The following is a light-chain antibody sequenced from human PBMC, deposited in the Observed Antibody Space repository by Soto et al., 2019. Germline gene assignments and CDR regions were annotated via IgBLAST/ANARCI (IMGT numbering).Light chain of an antibody. Sequence: IQMTQSPSSVSASVGGRVTITCRASQGIRTDLGWYQQSPGKAPKVLIVGASTLQSGVPSRFSGSGSGTDCTLTISSLQPEDAATYYCLQDFSYPRTLGQGTKVDIK. CDR2: GAS. J-gene: IGKJ1*01. CDR1: QGIRTD. CDR3: LQDFSYPRT. V-gene: IGKV1-6*01.